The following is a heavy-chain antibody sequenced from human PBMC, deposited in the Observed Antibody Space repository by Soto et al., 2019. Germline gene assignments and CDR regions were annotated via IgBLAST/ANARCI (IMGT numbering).Heavy chain of an antibody. D-gene: IGHD4-17*01. V-gene: IGHV3-15*07. Sequence: EVQLVESGGGLVKRGGSLRLSCAAGGLTFSDAWLNWVRQAPGKGLEWVGRIKSTTDGETTDYAAPVKGRFTISRDDTKNTLYLQMNSLKTEDTAVYYCTPDGEMTTVTSYFDYWGQGTLVTVSS. CDR1: GLTFSDAW. J-gene: IGHJ4*02. CDR2: IKSTTDGETT. CDR3: TPDGEMTTVTSYFDY.